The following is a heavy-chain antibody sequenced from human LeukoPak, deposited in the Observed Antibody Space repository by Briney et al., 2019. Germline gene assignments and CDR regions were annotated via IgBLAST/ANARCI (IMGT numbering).Heavy chain of an antibody. CDR2: ISSSSSYI. Sequence: GGSLRLSCAASGFTFSSYSMNWVRQAPGKGLEWVSSISSSSSYIYYADSVKGRFAISRDNAKNSLYLQMNSLRAEDTAVYNCARLAESSWTDYWGQGTLVTVSS. J-gene: IGHJ4*02. CDR3: ARLAESSWTDY. V-gene: IGHV3-21*01. D-gene: IGHD6-13*01. CDR1: GFTFSSYS.